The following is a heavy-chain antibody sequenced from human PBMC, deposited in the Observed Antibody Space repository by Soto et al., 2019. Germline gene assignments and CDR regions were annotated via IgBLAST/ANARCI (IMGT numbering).Heavy chain of an antibody. CDR3: ARASGWYESDS. V-gene: IGHV1-3*05. CDR1: GYTFTSYA. J-gene: IGHJ4*02. CDR2: ITAGNANT. D-gene: IGHD6-19*01. Sequence: QGQLVQSGAEEKKPGASVKVSCKASGYTFTSYAMHRVRQAPGQRLEWMGWITAGNANTKYSQKSQGRVTITRDTPASTAYLELSSLRSEETAVYYCARASGWYESDSWGQGTLVTVSS.